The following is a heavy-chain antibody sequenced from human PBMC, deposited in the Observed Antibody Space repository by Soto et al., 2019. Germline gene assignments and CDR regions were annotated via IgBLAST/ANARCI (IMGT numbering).Heavy chain of an antibody. Sequence: PSETLSLTCTVSDGYISSYYWSWLRQPPGKGLEWIGYIYDSGSTLYNPSLKSRVTISVDRPNNQFSLKLSSVTAADTAIYYCAGDIRSGSYRFDYWGQGTLVTSPQ. J-gene: IGHJ4*02. CDR2: IYDSGST. V-gene: IGHV4-59*08. CDR3: AGDIRSGSYRFDY. D-gene: IGHD1-26*01. CDR1: DGYISSYY.